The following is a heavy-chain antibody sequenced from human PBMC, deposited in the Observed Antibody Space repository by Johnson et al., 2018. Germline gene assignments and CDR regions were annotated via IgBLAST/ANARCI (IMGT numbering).Heavy chain of an antibody. CDR1: GFTFSGSA. J-gene: IGHJ1*01. Sequence: VQLQESGGGLVQPGGSLKLSCAASGFTFSGSAMPWVRQASGKGLAWIGRIRSKANSYATAYAASGKGRFTISKDDAKNTAYLQMNSLTTEDTGVYYCTSEGHWGQGTLVTVSS. CDR2: IRSKANSYAT. CDR3: TSEGH. V-gene: IGHV3-73*02.